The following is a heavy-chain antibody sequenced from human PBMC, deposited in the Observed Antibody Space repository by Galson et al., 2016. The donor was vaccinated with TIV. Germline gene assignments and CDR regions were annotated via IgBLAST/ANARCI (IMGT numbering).Heavy chain of an antibody. CDR2: IFTRGGT. CDR1: GASITRGAYY. D-gene: IGHD5-18*01. J-gene: IGHJ4*02. Sequence: TLSLTCSVSGASITRGAYYWRWIRQPAGKGLEWIGYIFTRGGTNDNPSLKIRVTIQFDTSKNQLSLKLPTVIAADTAVYSCARGVISYILDSWGQGTLVTVSS. CDR3: ARGVISYILDS. V-gene: IGHV4-61*09.